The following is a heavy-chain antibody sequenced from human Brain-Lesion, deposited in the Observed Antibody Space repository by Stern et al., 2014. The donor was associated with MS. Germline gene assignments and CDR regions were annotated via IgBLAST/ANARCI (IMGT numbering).Heavy chain of an antibody. V-gene: IGHV3-30*01. D-gene: IGHD4-17*01. CDR1: GFTFSYHA. Sequence: VQLLEPGGGGVQPGRSLRLSCAASGFTFSYHAMHWVRQAPGKGLEGVALISYDGSDKNDADSVKGRFTISRDNSRNTLYLQMNSLRVDDTAVYYCARGGAVTTSDYYLDYWGQGILVTVSS. CDR3: ARGGAVTTSDYYLDY. CDR2: ISYDGSDK. J-gene: IGHJ4*02.